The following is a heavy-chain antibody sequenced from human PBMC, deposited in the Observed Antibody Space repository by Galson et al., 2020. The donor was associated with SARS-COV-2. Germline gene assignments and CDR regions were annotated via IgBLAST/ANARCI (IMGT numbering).Heavy chain of an antibody. CDR3: ARIAVGDSGGWYYFDY. V-gene: IGHV2-70*01. Sequence: SGPTLATPTQTLTLICSFSGFYLSTSGMCVNWIRQPPGKALEWLAHIDWDDDKYYSTSLKTRLTISKDTSKNQVVLTMTNMDPVDTATYYCARIAVGDSGGWYYFDYWGQGTLVTVS. D-gene: IGHD6-19*01. CDR1: GFYLSTSGMC. CDR2: IDWDDDK. J-gene: IGHJ4*02.